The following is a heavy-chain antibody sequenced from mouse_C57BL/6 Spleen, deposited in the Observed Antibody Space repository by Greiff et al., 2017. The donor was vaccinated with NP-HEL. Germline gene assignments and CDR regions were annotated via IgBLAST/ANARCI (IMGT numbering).Heavy chain of an antibody. CDR2: IDPEDGET. CDR3: ARADGPWYFDV. Sequence: EVQLQQSGAELVKPGASVKLSCTASGFNITDYYMHWVKQRTEQGLEWIGRIDPEDGETKYAPKFQGKATITADTSSNTAYLQLSSLTSEDTAVYYCARADGPWYFDVWGTGTTVTVSS. V-gene: IGHV14-2*01. D-gene: IGHD2-3*01. CDR1: GFNITDYY. J-gene: IGHJ1*03.